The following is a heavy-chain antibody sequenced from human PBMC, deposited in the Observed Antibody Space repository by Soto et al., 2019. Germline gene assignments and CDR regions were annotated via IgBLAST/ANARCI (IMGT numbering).Heavy chain of an antibody. CDR1: GGSFSGYY. J-gene: IGHJ3*02. D-gene: IGHD6-13*01. V-gene: IGHV4-34*01. CDR3: ARDGQLANAFDI. CDR2: VNHSGST. Sequence: QVQLQQWGAGLLKPSETLSLTCAVYGGSFSGYYWSWIRQPPGKGLEWIGQVNHSGSTNYTPSLKSRVTISVYTSKHQFSLKLSSVTAADTAVYYCARDGQLANAFDIWGQGTMVTVSS.